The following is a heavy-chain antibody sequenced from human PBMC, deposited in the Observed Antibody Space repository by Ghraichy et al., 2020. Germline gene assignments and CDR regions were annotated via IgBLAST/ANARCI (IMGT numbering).Heavy chain of an antibody. CDR3: AKGKGAYYYDSSGYYVDY. Sequence: GGSLRLSCAASGFTFSSYWMHWVRQAPGKGLVWVSRINSDGSSTSYADSVKGRFTISRDNAKNTLYLQMNSLRAEDTAVYYCAKGKGAYYYDSSGYYVDYWGQGTLVTVSS. V-gene: IGHV3-74*01. CDR1: GFTFSSYW. J-gene: IGHJ4*02. CDR2: INSDGSST. D-gene: IGHD3-22*01.